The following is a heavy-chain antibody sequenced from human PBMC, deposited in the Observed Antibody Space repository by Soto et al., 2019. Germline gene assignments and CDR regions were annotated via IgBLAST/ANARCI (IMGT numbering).Heavy chain of an antibody. Sequence: GGSLRLSCAASGFTFSSYSMNWVRQAPGKWLEWVSSISSSSSYIYYAYSVKGLFTISRDNAKNSLYLQMNSMRAEDTAVYYCARDYRDARTYYDSSGPIDYWGQGTLVTVYS. CDR1: GFTFSSYS. J-gene: IGHJ4*02. CDR2: ISSSSSYI. D-gene: IGHD3-22*01. CDR3: ARDYRDARTYYDSSGPIDY. V-gene: IGHV3-21*01.